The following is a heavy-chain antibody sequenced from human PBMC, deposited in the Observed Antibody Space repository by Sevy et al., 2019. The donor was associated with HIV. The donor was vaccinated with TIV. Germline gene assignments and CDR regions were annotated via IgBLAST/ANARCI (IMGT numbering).Heavy chain of an antibody. J-gene: IGHJ4*02. CDR3: ATTKDYYDNSGDPFDY. CDR1: GYTLTKLS. CDR2: FDPEDGET. D-gene: IGHD3-22*01. V-gene: IGHV1-24*01. Sequence: ASVKVSCKVSGYTLTKLSMHWVRQAPGKGLEWMGSFDPEDGETIHAQSFQDRLSMTEDTSTETAYMEMSSLNSEDTAVYYCATTKDYYDNSGDPFDYWGQGSLVTVSS.